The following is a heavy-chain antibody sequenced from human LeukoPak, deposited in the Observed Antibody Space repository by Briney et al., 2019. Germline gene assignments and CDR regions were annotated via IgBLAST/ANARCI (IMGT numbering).Heavy chain of an antibody. CDR3: ARGFDFWSGSSFGAFNV. V-gene: IGHV3-53*01. D-gene: IGHD3-3*01. Sequence: GGSLRLSCAASGLTVRDDYMIWIPQAPGKGLEWVSAIYSGGATYSAESVEGRFTVSRDNSKNTVYLQMNSLRAEDTAVYYCARGFDFWSGSSFGAFNVWGQGTMVTVSS. CDR1: GLTVRDDY. CDR2: IYSGGAT. J-gene: IGHJ3*01.